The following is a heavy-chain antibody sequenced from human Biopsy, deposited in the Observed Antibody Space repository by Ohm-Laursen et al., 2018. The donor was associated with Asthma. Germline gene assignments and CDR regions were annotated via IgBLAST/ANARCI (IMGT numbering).Heavy chain of an antibody. J-gene: IGHJ6*02. CDR2: IYYSGTT. D-gene: IGHD6-13*01. CDR3: VRGSSSWHHGPFHYYYGLDV. V-gene: IGHV4-39*01. CDR1: SGSGGYMRSGNYY. Sequence: SETLSLTCSLSSGSGGYMRSGNYYWGWIRQPPGKGLEWIGSIYYSGTTYYNPSLESRVTVSAATSKIQFSLKLTFVTAADTAVYYCVRGSSSWHHGPFHYYYGLDVWGQGTTATVSS.